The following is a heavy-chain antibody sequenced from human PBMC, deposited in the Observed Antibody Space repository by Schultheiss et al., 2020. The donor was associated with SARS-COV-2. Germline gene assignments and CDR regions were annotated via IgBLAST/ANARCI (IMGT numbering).Heavy chain of an antibody. J-gene: IGHJ6*02. CDR3: AKGLAFGYGYNYYAMDV. Sequence: GGSLRLSCAASGFAVSGYFMSWVRQAPGRGLEWVSGLSGSGGSTYYANFAKGRFTISRDNSKSTLFLQMNGLRADDTAVYFCAKGLAFGYGYNYYAMDVWGQGTTVTVSS. V-gene: IGHV3-23*01. CDR2: LSGSGGST. D-gene: IGHD5-18*01. CDR1: GFAVSGYF.